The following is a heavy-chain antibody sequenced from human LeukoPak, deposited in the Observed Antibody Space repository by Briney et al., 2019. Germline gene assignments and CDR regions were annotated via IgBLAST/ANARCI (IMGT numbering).Heavy chain of an antibody. D-gene: IGHD3-3*01. CDR1: GGTFSSYA. CDR3: ARDTGLRFLEWSQYYMDV. V-gene: IGHV1-69*13. Sequence: ASVKVSCKASGGTFSSYAISWVRQAPGQGLEWMGGIIPIFGTANYAQKFQGRVTITADESTSTAYMELSSLRSEDTAVYYCARDTGLRFLEWSQYYMDVWGKGTTVTVSS. CDR2: IIPIFGTA. J-gene: IGHJ6*03.